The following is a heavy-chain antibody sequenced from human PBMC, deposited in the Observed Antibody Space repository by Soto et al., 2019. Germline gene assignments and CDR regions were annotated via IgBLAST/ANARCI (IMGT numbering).Heavy chain of an antibody. CDR1: GGSISSGGYS. D-gene: IGHD2-15*01. J-gene: IGHJ5*02. V-gene: IGHV4-30-2*01. Sequence: SETLSLTCAVSGGSISSGGYSWSWIRQPPGKGLEWIGYIYHSGSTYYNPSLKSRVTISVDRSKNQFSLKLSSVTAADTAVYYCDRDSHSSIVSGWFDPWGQGTLVTVSS. CDR2: IYHSGST. CDR3: DRDSHSSIVSGWFDP.